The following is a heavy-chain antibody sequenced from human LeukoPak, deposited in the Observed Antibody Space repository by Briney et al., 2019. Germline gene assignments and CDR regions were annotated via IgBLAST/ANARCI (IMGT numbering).Heavy chain of an antibody. Sequence: SETLSLTCTVSGGSISSGGYSWSWIRQPPGKGLEWIGYIYYSGSTNYNPSLKSRVTISVDTSKNQFSLKLSPVTAADTAVYYCARDSGIVGPNTRGSFDIWGQGTMVTVSS. V-gene: IGHV4-61*08. D-gene: IGHD1-26*01. CDR2: IYYSGST. CDR1: GGSISSGGYS. J-gene: IGHJ3*02. CDR3: ARDSGIVGPNTRGSFDI.